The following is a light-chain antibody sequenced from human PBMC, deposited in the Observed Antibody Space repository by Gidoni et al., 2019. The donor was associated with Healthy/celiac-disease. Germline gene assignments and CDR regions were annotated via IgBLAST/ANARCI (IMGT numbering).Light chain of an antibody. CDR3: QQYSTYPVT. CDR2: KAS. V-gene: IGKV1-5*03. CDR1: QSIGSW. Sequence: DIQMTQSPSTLSASVGDRVTITCRASQSIGSWLAWYQQKPGKAPKLLIYKASSLESGVSSRFSGSGSGTEFTLTISSLQPDDFATYYCQQYSTYPVTFGQGTKVEIK. J-gene: IGKJ1*01.